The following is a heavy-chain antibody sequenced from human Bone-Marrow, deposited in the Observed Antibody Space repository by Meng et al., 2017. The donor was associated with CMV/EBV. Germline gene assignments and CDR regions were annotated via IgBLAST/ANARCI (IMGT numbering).Heavy chain of an antibody. J-gene: IGHJ4*02. CDR3: ASTIAAAGEADY. Sequence: ASVKVSCKASGGTFSSYAISWVRQAPGQGLEWMGWINPNSGGTNYAQKFQGRVTMTRDTSISTAYMELSRLRSDDTAVYYCASTIAAAGEADYWGQGNLVTFSS. V-gene: IGHV1-2*02. CDR1: GGTFSSYA. D-gene: IGHD6-13*01. CDR2: INPNSGGT.